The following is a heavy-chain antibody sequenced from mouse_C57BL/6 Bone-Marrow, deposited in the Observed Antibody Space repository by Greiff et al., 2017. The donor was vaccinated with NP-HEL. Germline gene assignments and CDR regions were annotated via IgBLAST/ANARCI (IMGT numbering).Heavy chain of an antibody. CDR3: AMVTTGYAMDY. J-gene: IGHJ4*01. D-gene: IGHD2-2*01. CDR2: VPPSDSYT. CDR1: GYTFTSYW. Sequence: QVQLQQPGAELFLRGASVKLSCKASGYTFTSYWMQWVKQRPGTGMEGRGEVPPSDSYTNYNQKFKGKSTLTVDKSSSTAYMQLSSLTSEDSAVYYCAMVTTGYAMDYWGQGTSVTVSS. V-gene: IGHV1-69*01.